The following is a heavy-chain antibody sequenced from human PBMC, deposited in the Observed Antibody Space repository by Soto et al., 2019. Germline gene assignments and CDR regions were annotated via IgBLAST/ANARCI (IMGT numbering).Heavy chain of an antibody. D-gene: IGHD2-21*02. CDR2: ISAYNGNT. J-gene: IGHJ1*01. CDR3: ARDRQVVVTESGIFQH. Sequence: ASVKVSCKASGYTFTSYGISWVRQAPGQGLEWMGWISAYNGNTNYAQKLQGRVTMTTDTSTSTAYMELRSLRSDDTAVYYCARDRQVVVTESGIFQHWGQGTLVTVSS. V-gene: IGHV1-18*01. CDR1: GYTFTSYG.